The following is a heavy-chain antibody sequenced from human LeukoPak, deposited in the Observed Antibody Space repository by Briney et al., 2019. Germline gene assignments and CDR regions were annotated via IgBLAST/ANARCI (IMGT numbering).Heavy chain of an antibody. CDR3: ARQGYSSGWHTYFDY. D-gene: IGHD6-19*01. J-gene: IGHJ4*02. CDR1: GYSFTSYW. V-gene: IGHV5-51*01. Sequence: GESLKISFKGSGYSFTSYWIGWVRQMPGKGLEWMGIIYPGDSDTRYSPSFQGQVTISADKSISTAYLQWSSLKASDTAMYYCARQGYSSGWHTYFDYWGQGTLVTVSS. CDR2: IYPGDSDT.